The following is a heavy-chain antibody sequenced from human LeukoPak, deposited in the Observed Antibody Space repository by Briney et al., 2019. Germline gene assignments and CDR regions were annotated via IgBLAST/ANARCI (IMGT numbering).Heavy chain of an antibody. J-gene: IGHJ4*02. CDR2: IIPILGIA. D-gene: IGHD6-19*01. CDR3: ARPSDSGWYPPHFDY. V-gene: IGHV1-69*04. Sequence: SVKVSCKASGGTFSSYAISWVRQAPGQGLEWMGRIIPILGIANYAQKFQGRVTITADKSTSTAYMELSSPRSEDTAVYYCARPSDSGWYPPHFDYWGQGTLVTVSS. CDR1: GGTFSSYA.